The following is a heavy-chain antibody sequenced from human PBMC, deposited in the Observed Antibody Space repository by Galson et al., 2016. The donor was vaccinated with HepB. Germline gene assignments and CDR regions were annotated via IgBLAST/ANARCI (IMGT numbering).Heavy chain of an antibody. V-gene: IGHV3-30*18. D-gene: IGHD4-17*01. J-gene: IGHJ4*02. Sequence: LRLSCAASGFTFSSYGMHWVRQAPGKGLEWVAGILYDGSGKYYADSVKGRFAISRDNSKNTLYLQMNSLRPEDTAVYYCAKDDYGDWSYYFDYWAREPWSPSP. CDR1: GFTFSSYG. CDR2: ILYDGSGK. CDR3: AKDDYGDWSYYFDY.